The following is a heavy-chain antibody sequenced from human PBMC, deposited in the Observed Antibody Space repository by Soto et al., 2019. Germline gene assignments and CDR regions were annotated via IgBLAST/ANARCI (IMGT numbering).Heavy chain of an antibody. CDR3: ARQQWGDIVVVVAASGMDV. Sequence: QLQLQESGPGLVKPSETLSLTCTVSGGSISSSSYYWGWIRQPPGKGLEWIGSIYYSGSTYYNPSLKSRVTISVDTSKNQFSLKLSSVTAADTAVYYCARQQWGDIVVVVAASGMDVWGQGTTVTVSS. J-gene: IGHJ6*02. CDR1: GGSISSSSYY. CDR2: IYYSGST. D-gene: IGHD2-15*01. V-gene: IGHV4-39*01.